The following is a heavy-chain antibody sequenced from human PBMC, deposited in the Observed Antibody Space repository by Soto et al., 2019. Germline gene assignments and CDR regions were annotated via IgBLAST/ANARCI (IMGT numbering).Heavy chain of an antibody. CDR1: GGTFSSYA. V-gene: IGHV1-69*12. J-gene: IGHJ6*02. D-gene: IGHD4-17*01. CDR2: IIPIFGTA. Sequence: QVQLVQSGAEVKKPGSSVKVSCKASGGTFSSYAISWVRQAPGQGLEWMGGIIPIFGTANYAQKFQGRVTITADESTSTAYMELSSLRFEDTAVYYCARLSYGGNTQPDYGMDVWGQGTTVTVSS. CDR3: ARLSYGGNTQPDYGMDV.